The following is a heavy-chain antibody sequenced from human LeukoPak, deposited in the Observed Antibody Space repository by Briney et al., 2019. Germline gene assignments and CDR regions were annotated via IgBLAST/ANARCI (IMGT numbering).Heavy chain of an antibody. CDR2: ISGTGGRT. V-gene: IGHV3-23*01. J-gene: IGHJ5*02. CDR3: AKGPYYYDSSGYSRRWFDP. CDR1: GFTFSNYA. Sequence: GGSLRLSCAASGFTFSNYAMSWVRQAPGKGLEWVSAISGTGGRTYYADSVKGRFTISRDNSKNTLYLQMNSLRAEDTAVYYCAKGPYYYDSSGYSRRWFDPWGQGIPVTVSS. D-gene: IGHD3-22*01.